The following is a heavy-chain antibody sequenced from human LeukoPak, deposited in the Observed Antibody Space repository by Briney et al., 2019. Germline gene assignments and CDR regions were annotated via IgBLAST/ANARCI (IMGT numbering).Heavy chain of an antibody. Sequence: PSETLSLTCAVSGGSISSSNWWSWVRQPPGKGLEWIGEIYHSGSTNYNPSLKSRVTISVDKSKNQFSLKLSSVTAADTAVYYCARVRDSSGYLECDYWGQGTLVTVSS. CDR3: ARVRDSSGYLECDY. J-gene: IGHJ4*02. V-gene: IGHV4-4*02. CDR1: GGSISSSNW. D-gene: IGHD3-22*01. CDR2: IYHSGST.